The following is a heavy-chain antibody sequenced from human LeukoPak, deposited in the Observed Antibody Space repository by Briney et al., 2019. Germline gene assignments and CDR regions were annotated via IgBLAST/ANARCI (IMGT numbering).Heavy chain of an antibody. J-gene: IGHJ4*02. CDR3: ARELDRIQDLDS. CDR2: INNSGDDK. V-gene: IGHV3-21*01. D-gene: IGHD1-1*01. Sequence: GGSLRLSCAASGYTFSCCSMYWVRQAPGKGLEWLSSINNSGDDKYHEDSVQGRLTISRDNAKNSLYLQMNSLRAEDTAVYYCARELDRIQDLDSWGQGTQVTVSS. CDR1: GYTFSCCS.